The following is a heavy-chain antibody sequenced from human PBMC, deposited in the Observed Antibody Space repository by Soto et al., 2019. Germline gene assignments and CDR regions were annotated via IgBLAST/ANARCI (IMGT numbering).Heavy chain of an antibody. J-gene: IGHJ4*02. CDR1: GFTFSNAW. Sequence: PVGSLRLSCAASGFTFSNAWMTWVRQAPGKGLEWVGRIKSNSDGGTTYYAAPVEGRFTISRDDSTNTVYLQMNSLKTEDTAVYYCTTTGTIDYWGQGTLVTVSS. CDR3: TTTGTIDY. CDR2: IKSNSDGGTT. D-gene: IGHD1-1*01. V-gene: IGHV3-15*01.